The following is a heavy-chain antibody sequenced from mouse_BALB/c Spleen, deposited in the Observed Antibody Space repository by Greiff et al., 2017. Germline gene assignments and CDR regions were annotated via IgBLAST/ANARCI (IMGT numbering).Heavy chain of an antibody. J-gene: IGHJ4*01. CDR2: IRDGGSYT. CDR3: ARYLSYRYEGAMDY. CDR1: GFSFSDYY. Sequence: EVQLVESGGGLVKPGGSLSLSCAASGFSFSDYYMYWVRQTPEKRLEWVAIIRDGGSYTYYPDSVKGRFTISRDNAKNNLYLQMISLKSEDTAMYYCARYLSYRYEGAMDYWGQGTSVTVSS. V-gene: IGHV5-4*02. D-gene: IGHD2-14*01.